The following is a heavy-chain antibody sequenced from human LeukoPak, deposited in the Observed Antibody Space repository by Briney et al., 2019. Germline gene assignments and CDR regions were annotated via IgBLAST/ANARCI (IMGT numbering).Heavy chain of an antibody. CDR3: ARDRPGGYFDL. CDR1: GFTFSSYS. D-gene: IGHD3-10*01. CDR2: ISSSSSYI. V-gene: IGHV3-21*01. Sequence: PGRSLRLSCAASGFTFSSYSMNWVRQAPGKGLEWVSSISSSSSYIYYADSVKGRFTISRDNAKNSLYLQMNSLRAEDTAVYYCARDRPGGYFDLWGRGTLVTVSS. J-gene: IGHJ2*01.